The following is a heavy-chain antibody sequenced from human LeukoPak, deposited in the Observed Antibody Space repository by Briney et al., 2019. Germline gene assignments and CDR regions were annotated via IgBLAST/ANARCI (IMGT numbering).Heavy chain of an antibody. V-gene: IGHV3-23*01. CDR1: GFTFSSYA. CDR3: AITPLGYCSSTSCYRARPYYGMDV. CDR2: ISGSGGST. D-gene: IGHD2-2*02. Sequence: GGSLILSCAASGFTFSSYAMSWVRQAPGKGLEWVSAISGSGGSTYYADSVKGRFTISRDNSKNTLYLQMNSLRAEDTAVYYCAITPLGYCSSTSCYRARPYYGMDVWGQGTTVTVSS. J-gene: IGHJ6*02.